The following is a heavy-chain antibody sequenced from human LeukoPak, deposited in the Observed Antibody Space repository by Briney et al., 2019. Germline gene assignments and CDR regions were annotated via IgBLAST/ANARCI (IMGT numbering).Heavy chain of an antibody. J-gene: IGHJ3*02. CDR3: ARHEQWPAGWGAFDI. D-gene: IGHD6-19*01. Sequence: SETLSLTCSVSGGSINNYYWSWIRQSPGKGLEWIGHNSYSGSTDFNLSLKSRVTISRDASKNQVSLNLSSVTAADTAIYYCARHEQWPAGWGAFDIWGQGTVVTVSS. V-gene: IGHV4-59*08. CDR2: NSYSGST. CDR1: GGSINNYY.